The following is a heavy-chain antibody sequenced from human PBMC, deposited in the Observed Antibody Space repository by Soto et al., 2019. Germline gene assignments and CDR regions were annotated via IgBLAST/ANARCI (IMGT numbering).Heavy chain of an antibody. J-gene: IGHJ4*02. V-gene: IGHV3-23*01. CDR2: MSGSGGST. CDR1: GFTFSTYA. CDR3: MNLYSYGSGIYYK. Sequence: EVQLLESGGGLVQPGGSLRLSCAASGFTFSTYAMSWVRQAPGKGLEWVSGMSGSGGSTYYADSVKGRFTISRDNSKNTLYLQMNSLRAEDTAVYYCMNLYSYGSGIYYKWGQGTLVTVSS. D-gene: IGHD3-10*01.